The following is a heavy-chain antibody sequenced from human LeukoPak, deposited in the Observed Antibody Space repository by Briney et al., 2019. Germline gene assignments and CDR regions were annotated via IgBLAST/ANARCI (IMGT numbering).Heavy chain of an antibody. D-gene: IGHD1-20*01. J-gene: IGHJ4*02. CDR1: GYTFTRYY. Sequence: ASVKVSCKASGYTFTRYYMYWVRQAPGQGLEWMGWINPNSGGTNYAQKFQGRVTMTRDTSISTAYMELSRLRSDDTAVYYCARLTGTKPQWGQGTLVTVSS. CDR2: INPNSGGT. V-gene: IGHV1-2*02. CDR3: ARLTGTKPQ.